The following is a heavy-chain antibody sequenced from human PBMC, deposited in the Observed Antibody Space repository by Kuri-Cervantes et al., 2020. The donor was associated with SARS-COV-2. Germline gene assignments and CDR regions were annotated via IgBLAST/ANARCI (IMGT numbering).Heavy chain of an antibody. V-gene: IGHV3-21*01. CDR3: ASARSPSYYYYYGMDV. CDR2: ISSSSSYI. J-gene: IGHJ6*02. D-gene: IGHD2-15*01. CDR1: GFTFSSYS. Sequence: GESLKISCAASGFTFSSYSMNWVRQAPGKGLEWVSSISSSSSYIYYADSVKGRFTISRDNAKNSLYLQMNSLRDEDTAVYYCASARSPSYYYYYGMDVWGQGTTVTVSS.